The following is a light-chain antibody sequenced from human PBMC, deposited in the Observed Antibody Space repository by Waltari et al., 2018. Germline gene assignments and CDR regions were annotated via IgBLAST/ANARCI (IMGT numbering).Light chain of an antibody. J-gene: IGKJ3*01. CDR2: GTS. CDR1: RSVSNTY. V-gene: IGKV3D-20*02. CDR3: QHRDHWPPDAT. Sequence: EIVLTQSPGTLSLSPGERATLSCRASRSVSNTYLAWYHHKPGQAPRLLIYGTSTGATGLPARFSGRGSGTDFTLTISSLEAEDFAVYYCQHRDHWPPDATFGPGTKVDI.